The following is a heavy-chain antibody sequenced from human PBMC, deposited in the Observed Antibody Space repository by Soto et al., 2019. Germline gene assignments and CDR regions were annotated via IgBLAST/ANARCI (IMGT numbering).Heavy chain of an antibody. D-gene: IGHD3-9*01. J-gene: IGHJ4*02. V-gene: IGHV4-59*08. CDR2: IYYRGNT. Sequence: SETLSLTCTVSGGSIGTYYWSWIRQPPGKGLEWIGYIYYRGNTDYNPSLKSRVTISLDTPKNHFSLKLSSVTAADTAVYFCARHPGYYDILTGYTTYYFDYWGQGILVTVS. CDR3: ARHPGYYDILTGYTTYYFDY. CDR1: GGSIGTYY.